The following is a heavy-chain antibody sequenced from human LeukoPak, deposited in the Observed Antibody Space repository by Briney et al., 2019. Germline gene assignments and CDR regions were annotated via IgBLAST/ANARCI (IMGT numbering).Heavy chain of an antibody. D-gene: IGHD5-18*01. CDR3: AREGGVAMVKDYYYGMDV. J-gene: IGHJ6*02. V-gene: IGHV1-18*01. Sequence: ASVKVSCKASGYTFTSYGISWVRQAPGQGLEWMGWISAYNGNTNYAQEFQGRVTMTTDTSTSTAYMELRSLRSDDTAVYYCAREGGVAMVKDYYYGMDVWGQGTTVTVSS. CDR1: GYTFTSYG. CDR2: ISAYNGNT.